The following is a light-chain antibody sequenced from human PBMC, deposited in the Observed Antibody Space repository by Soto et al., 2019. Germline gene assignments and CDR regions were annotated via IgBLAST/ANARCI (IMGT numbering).Light chain of an antibody. Sequence: EIVLTQSPATLSLSPGERATLSCRASQSVGTFFAWYQQKPGQAPRLLIYDASNRATGIPARFSGSGSGTDFTLTISSLEPEDFVVYYCQQCYNWPQWTFGQGTKVEIK. CDR2: DAS. CDR3: QQCYNWPQWT. J-gene: IGKJ1*01. V-gene: IGKV3-11*01. CDR1: QSVGTF.